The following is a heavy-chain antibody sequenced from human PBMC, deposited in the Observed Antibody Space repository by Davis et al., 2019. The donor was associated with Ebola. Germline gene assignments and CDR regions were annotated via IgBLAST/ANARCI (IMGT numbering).Heavy chain of an antibody. CDR1: GFTFSSYW. CDR3: ARLLDSDGNTCYRPSDR. D-gene: IGHD2-15*01. J-gene: IGHJ5*02. Sequence: PGGSLRLSCAASGFTFSSYWMSWVRQAPGKGPEWVANIKSDGRDQKYLDSLEGRFTISRDNAKNTLFLQMNSLRAEDTAVYYCARLLDSDGNTCYRPSDRWGQGTLVTVSS. V-gene: IGHV3-7*03. CDR2: IKSDGRDQ.